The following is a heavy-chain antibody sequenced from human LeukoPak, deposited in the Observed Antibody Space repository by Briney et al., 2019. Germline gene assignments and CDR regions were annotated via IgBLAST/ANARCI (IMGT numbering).Heavy chain of an antibody. J-gene: IGHJ6*02. CDR1: GFSFSSYA. D-gene: IGHD6-13*01. CDR3: AKFWGAAGTLNYGMDV. Sequence: GGSLRLSCAASGFSFSSYAMSWVRQAPGKGLEWVSSISGSGGSTYYADSVKGRFTISRDKSKNTLYLQMSSLRAEDTAVYYCAKFWGAAGTLNYGMDVWGQGTMVTVSS. V-gene: IGHV3-23*01. CDR2: ISGSGGST.